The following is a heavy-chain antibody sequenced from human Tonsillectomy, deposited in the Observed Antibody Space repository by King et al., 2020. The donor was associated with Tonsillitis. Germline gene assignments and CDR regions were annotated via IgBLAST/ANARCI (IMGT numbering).Heavy chain of an antibody. CDR3: ARSYCRGTSCYSPFDY. CDR1: GFTFSSYA. J-gene: IGHJ4*02. CDR2: ISGGDGST. Sequence: DVQLVESGGGLVQPGGSLRLSCASSGFTFSSYAMSWVRQAPGEGLEWVSAISGGDGSTYYADSVKGRFTISRDNSKNTLYLQMSSLRVEDTATSYCARSYCRGTSCYSPFDYWGQGTLVTVSS. D-gene: IGHD2-2*01. V-gene: IGHV3-23*04.